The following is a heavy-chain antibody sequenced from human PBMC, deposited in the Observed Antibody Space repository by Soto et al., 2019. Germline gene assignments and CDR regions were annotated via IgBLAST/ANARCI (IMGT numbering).Heavy chain of an antibody. Sequence: QVQLVESGGGVVQPGRSLRLSCAASGFTFSSYAMHWVRQAPGKGLEWVAVISYDGSNKYYADSVKGRFTISRDNSKNTLYLQMNSLRAEDTAVYYCASQQLAFDYWGQGTLVTVSS. J-gene: IGHJ4*02. V-gene: IGHV3-30-3*01. CDR3: ASQQLAFDY. D-gene: IGHD6-13*01. CDR1: GFTFSSYA. CDR2: ISYDGSNK.